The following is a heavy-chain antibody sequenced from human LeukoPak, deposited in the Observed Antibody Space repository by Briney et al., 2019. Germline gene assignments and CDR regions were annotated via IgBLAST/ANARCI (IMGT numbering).Heavy chain of an antibody. V-gene: IGHV1-18*01. D-gene: IGHD6-13*01. CDR3: ARRALVREGAFDI. J-gene: IGHJ3*02. Sequence: ASVKVSCKASGYTHSSYGISWVRQAPGQGLEWMGWISGYNGYTQYAQKVQGRVTMTTDTSTSTAYMELRSLRSDDTAVYYCARRALVREGAFDIWGQGTMVTVSS. CDR2: ISGYNGYT. CDR1: GYTHSSYG.